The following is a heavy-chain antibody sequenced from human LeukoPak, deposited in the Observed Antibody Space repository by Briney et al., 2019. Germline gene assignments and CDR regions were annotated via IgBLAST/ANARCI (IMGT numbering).Heavy chain of an antibody. Sequence: ASVKVSCKASGGTFSSYAISWVRQAPGQGLEWMGGIIPIFGTANYAQKFQGRVTITTDESTSTAYMELSSPRSEDTAVYYCARGQHSSGYYLPNWGQGTLVTVSS. V-gene: IGHV1-69*05. J-gene: IGHJ4*02. CDR3: ARGQHSSGYYLPN. CDR2: IIPIFGTA. D-gene: IGHD3-22*01. CDR1: GGTFSSYA.